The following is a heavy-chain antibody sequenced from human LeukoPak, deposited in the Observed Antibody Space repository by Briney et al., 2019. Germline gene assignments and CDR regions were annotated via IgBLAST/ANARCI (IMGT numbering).Heavy chain of an antibody. D-gene: IGHD3-22*01. CDR3: ARASYDSSGYYHPPYFDY. CDR2: IYHSGST. CDR1: GGSISSGGYS. Sequence: SQTLSLTCAVSGGSISSGGYSWSWIRQPPGTGLEWIGYIYHSGSTYYNPSLKSRVTISVDRSKNQFSLKLSSVTAADTAVYYCARASYDSSGYYHPPYFDYWGQGTLVTVSS. J-gene: IGHJ4*02. V-gene: IGHV4-30-2*01.